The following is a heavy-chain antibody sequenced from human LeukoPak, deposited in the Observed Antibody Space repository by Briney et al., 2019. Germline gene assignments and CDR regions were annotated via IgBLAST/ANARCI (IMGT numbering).Heavy chain of an antibody. V-gene: IGHV5-51*01. J-gene: IGHJ5*02. CDR1: GYIFTTYW. D-gene: IGHD6-19*01. Sequence: GESLKISCKGSGYIFTTYWIGWVRQMPGKGLEWMGIIYPGDSDTRYSPSFQGQVTISVDKSITTAYLQWSSLKASDTAMYYCARRSGRSNWFDPWGQGTLVTVSS. CDR3: ARRSGRSNWFDP. CDR2: IYPGDSDT.